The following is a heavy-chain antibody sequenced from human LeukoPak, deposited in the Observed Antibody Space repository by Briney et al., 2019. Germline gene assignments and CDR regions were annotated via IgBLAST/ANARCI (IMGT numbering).Heavy chain of an antibody. Sequence: PGRSLRLSSPASASTSSIYYTSWIRHPQKNVLEWESSFRSIRSYTNYTDSGKGGFSISRDNAEHSLELKMNSLEAEETAVYYCARVRLEDFDWLFEGHYFDYWGQGTLVTVSS. CDR3: ARVRLEDFDWLFEGHYFDY. V-gene: IGHV3-11*06. CDR1: ASTSSIYY. CDR2: FRSIRSYT. J-gene: IGHJ4*02. D-gene: IGHD3-9*01.